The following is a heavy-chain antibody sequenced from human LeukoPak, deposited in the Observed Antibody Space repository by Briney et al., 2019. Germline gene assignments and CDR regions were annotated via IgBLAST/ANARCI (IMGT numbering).Heavy chain of an antibody. CDR3: AKIRGYCSSTSCSAYMDV. CDR2: IRYDGSNK. J-gene: IGHJ6*03. V-gene: IGHV3-30*02. Sequence: PGGSLRLSCAASGFTFSSYGMHWVRQAPGKGLEWVAFIRYDGSNKYYADSVKGRFTISRDNSKNTLYLQMNSLRAEDTAVYYCAKIRGYCSSTSCSAYMDVWGKGTTVTVSS. D-gene: IGHD2-2*01. CDR1: GFTFSSYG.